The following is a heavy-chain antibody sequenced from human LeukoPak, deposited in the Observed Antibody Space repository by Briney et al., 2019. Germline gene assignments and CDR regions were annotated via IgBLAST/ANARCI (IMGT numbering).Heavy chain of an antibody. CDR2: ISYDGSNK. CDR3: ASTRYYYDSSGPTDYFDY. Sequence: GGSLRLSCAAFGFSVNSNYISWVRQAPGKGLEWVAVISYDGSNKYYADSVKGRFTISRDNSKNTLYLQMNSLRAEDTAVYYCASTRYYYDSSGPTDYFDYWGQGTLVTVSS. J-gene: IGHJ4*02. CDR1: GFSVNSNY. V-gene: IGHV3-30*03. D-gene: IGHD3-22*01.